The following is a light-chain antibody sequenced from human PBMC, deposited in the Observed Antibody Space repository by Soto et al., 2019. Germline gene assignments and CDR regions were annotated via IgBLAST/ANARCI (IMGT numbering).Light chain of an antibody. CDR1: QSISTY. CDR3: QQSYSTPPT. CDR2: AAS. J-gene: IGKJ1*01. V-gene: IGKV1-39*01. Sequence: DIQMTQSPSSLSASVGDRVTITCRASQSISTYLNWYQQTPGKAPKLLIYAASSLQSGVPSRFSGSGSGTDFTLTISSLHPEDSATYYCQQSYSTPPTFGHGTQVDIK.